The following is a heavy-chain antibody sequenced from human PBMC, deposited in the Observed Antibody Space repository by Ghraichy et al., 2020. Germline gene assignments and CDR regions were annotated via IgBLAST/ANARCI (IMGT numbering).Heavy chain of an antibody. D-gene: IGHD1-26*01. CDR2: IWYDGSNK. J-gene: IGHJ4*02. CDR1: GFTFSTYG. V-gene: IGHV3-33*01. Sequence: SLRLSCAASGFTFSTYGMHWVRQAPGKGLEWVALIWYDGSNKYYGDSVKGRFTISRDNSKNTLYLQMNSLRVEDTAVYYCAREHHYSGGYFFDHWGQGILVTVSS. CDR3: AREHHYSGGYFFDH.